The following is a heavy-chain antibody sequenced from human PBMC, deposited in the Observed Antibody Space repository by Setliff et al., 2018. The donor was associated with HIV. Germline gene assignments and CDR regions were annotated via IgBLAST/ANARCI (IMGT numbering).Heavy chain of an antibody. D-gene: IGHD4-17*01. V-gene: IGHV3-30*02. CDR3: VKDGDYRNGDYDALDI. J-gene: IGHJ3*02. CDR2: INYDDNYE. CDR1: GFTFSSYW. Sequence: GGSLRLSCAASGFTFSSYWMSWVRQAPGKGLEWVTFINYDDNYEYYADSVKGRFTISRDNSKSTVDLQMTSLTAEDTAVYYCVKDGDYRNGDYDALDIWGQGTMVTVS.